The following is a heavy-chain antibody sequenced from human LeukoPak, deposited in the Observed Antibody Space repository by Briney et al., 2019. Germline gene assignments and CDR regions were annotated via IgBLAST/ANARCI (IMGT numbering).Heavy chain of an antibody. CDR3: AGRDYYDSSVYHDAFDI. D-gene: IGHD3-22*01. CDR1: GGSISSYY. CDR2: IYYSGST. J-gene: IGHJ3*02. Sequence: SSETLSLTCTVSGGSISSYYWSWIRQPPGKGLEWIGYIYYSGSTNYNPSLKSRVTISVDTDKNQFSLEVSSVTAADPAVYYCAGRDYYDSSVYHDAFDIWGQGTMVTVSS. V-gene: IGHV4-59*01.